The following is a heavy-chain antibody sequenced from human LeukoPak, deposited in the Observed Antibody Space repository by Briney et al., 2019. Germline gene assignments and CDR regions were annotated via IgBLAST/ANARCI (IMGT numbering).Heavy chain of an antibody. V-gene: IGHV1-69*13. D-gene: IGHD3-22*01. J-gene: IGHJ4*02. Sequence: SVKVSCKASGGTFSSYAISWVRQAPGQGLEWMGGIIPIFGTANYAQKFQGRVTITADESTSTAYMEPSSLRSEDTAVYYCARAYYYDSSGPLGGYFDYWGQGTLVTVSS. CDR3: ARAYYYDSSGPLGGYFDY. CDR2: IIPIFGTA. CDR1: GGTFSSYA.